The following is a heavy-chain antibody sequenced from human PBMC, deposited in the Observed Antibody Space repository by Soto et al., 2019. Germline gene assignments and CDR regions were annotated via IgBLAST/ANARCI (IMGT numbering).Heavy chain of an antibody. J-gene: IGHJ4*02. D-gene: IGHD4-17*01. CDR1: GYTLTELS. Sequence: ASVKVSCKVSGYTLTELSMHWVRQAPGKGLEWMGGFDPEDGETIYAQKFQGRVTMTEDTSTDTAYMELSSLRSEDTAVYYCETIRYYGGNHDYGGQGTLVPVSS. CDR3: ETIRYYGGNHDY. CDR2: FDPEDGET. V-gene: IGHV1-24*01.